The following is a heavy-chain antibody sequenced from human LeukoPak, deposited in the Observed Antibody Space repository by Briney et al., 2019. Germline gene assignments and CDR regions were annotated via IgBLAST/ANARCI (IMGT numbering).Heavy chain of an antibody. Sequence: PGGSLRLSCAASGFTFSSYSMNWVRQAPGKGLEWVSYISSSSSTIYYADSVKGRFTISRDNAKNSLYLQMNSLRAEDTAVYYCARDRYFDSSSWYNMMAFDVWGQGTMVTVSS. CDR2: ISSSSSTI. J-gene: IGHJ3*01. CDR1: GFTFSSYS. V-gene: IGHV3-48*04. CDR3: ARDRYFDSSSWYNMMAFDV. D-gene: IGHD6-13*01.